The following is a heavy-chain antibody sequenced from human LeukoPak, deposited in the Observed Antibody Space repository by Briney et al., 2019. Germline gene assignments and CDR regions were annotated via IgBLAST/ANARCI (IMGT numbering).Heavy chain of an antibody. Sequence: SETLSLTCTVSGGSISSSSYYWGWIRQPPGKGLEWIGSIYYSGSTYYNPSLKSRVTISVDTSKHQLSLKLSSVTAADTAVYYCASRYSGYESDYWGQGTLVTVSS. D-gene: IGHD5-12*01. V-gene: IGHV4-39*01. CDR1: GGSISSSSYY. CDR2: IYYSGST. J-gene: IGHJ4*02. CDR3: ASRYSGYESDY.